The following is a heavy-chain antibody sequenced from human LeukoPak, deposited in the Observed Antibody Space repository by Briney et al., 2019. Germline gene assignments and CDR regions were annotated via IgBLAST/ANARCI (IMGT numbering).Heavy chain of an antibody. J-gene: IGHJ4*02. V-gene: IGHV1-2*02. CDR1: GYTFTAQY. D-gene: IGHD3-3*02. Sequence: GASVKVSCKASGYTFTAQYMHWVRQAPGQGLEWMGWINPNNGDTQYAQSFLGRVTMTRDTSTTTAYMELSSLRSDDTAVYFCASYSRSISTPPFDFWGKGTLVTVSS. CDR3: ASYSRSISTPPFDF. CDR2: INPNNGDT.